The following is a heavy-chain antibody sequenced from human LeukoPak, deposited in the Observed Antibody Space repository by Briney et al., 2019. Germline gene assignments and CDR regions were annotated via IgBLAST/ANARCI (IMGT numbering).Heavy chain of an antibody. CDR2: IIPIFGTA. D-gene: IGHD2-15*01. J-gene: IGHJ4*02. CDR1: GYTFTSYG. CDR3: AMICSGGSCYPGNYFDY. Sequence: GASVKVSCKASGYTFTSYGISWVRQAPGQGLEWMGRIIPIFGTANYAQKFQGRVTITTDESTSTAYMELSSLRSEDTAVYYCAMICSGGSCYPGNYFDYWGQGTLVTVSS. V-gene: IGHV1-69*05.